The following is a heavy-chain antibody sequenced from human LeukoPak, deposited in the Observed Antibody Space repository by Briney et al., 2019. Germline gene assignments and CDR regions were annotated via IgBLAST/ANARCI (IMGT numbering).Heavy chain of an antibody. J-gene: IGHJ4*02. CDR3: ARGGNGFDY. CDR1: GGSISSSSYY. D-gene: IGHD4-23*01. CDR2: IYNSGST. Sequence: SETLSLTCTVSGGSISSSSYYWGWIRQPPGKGLEWIATIYNSGSTNYNPSLKSRVTISVDTSKNQFSLKLTSVTAADTAVYFCARGGNGFDYWGQGTLVTVSS. V-gene: IGHV4-39*07.